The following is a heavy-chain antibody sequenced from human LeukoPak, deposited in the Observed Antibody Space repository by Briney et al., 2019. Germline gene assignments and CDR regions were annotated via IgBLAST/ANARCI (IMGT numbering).Heavy chain of an antibody. CDR3: AKAVAATGHYYFGMDV. V-gene: IGHV3-33*06. D-gene: IGHD6-19*01. Sequence: GGSLRLSCTASGFTFSSYGMHWVRQAPGKGLEWVAVIWFDGSNKYYADSVKGRLTISRDNSKSTWYLQMNSLRAEDTAVYYCAKAVAATGHYYFGMDVWGQGTTVTVSS. CDR1: GFTFSSYG. J-gene: IGHJ6*02. CDR2: IWFDGSNK.